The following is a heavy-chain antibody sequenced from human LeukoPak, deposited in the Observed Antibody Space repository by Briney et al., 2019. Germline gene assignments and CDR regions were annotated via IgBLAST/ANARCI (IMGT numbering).Heavy chain of an antibody. J-gene: IGHJ4*02. CDR1: GFTFSSYA. CDR2: IKPDGNEK. D-gene: IGHD3-10*01. CDR3: ARVRNYFGSGTSPLGY. V-gene: IGHV3-7*01. Sequence: GGSLRLSCAASGFTFSSYAMHWVRQAPGQGLEWVASIKPDGNEKIYVDSVKGRFTVSRDNSENSLDLQMNSLRAEDTGVYYCARVRNYFGSGTSPLGYWGQGTLVIVSS.